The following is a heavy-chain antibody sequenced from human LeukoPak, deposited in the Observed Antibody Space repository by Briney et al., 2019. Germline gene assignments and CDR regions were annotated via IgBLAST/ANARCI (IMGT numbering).Heavy chain of an antibody. CDR2: IYSGGST. D-gene: IGHD2-15*01. CDR3: AREPRYCSGGSCPYYYYMDV. Sequence: GGSLRLSCAASGFTFSSNDMSWVRQAPGKGLEWVSVIYSGGSTYYADSVKGRFTISSDNSKNTLYLQMNSLRAEDTAVYYCAREPRYCSGGSCPYYYYMDVWGKGTTVTVSS. V-gene: IGHV3-66*02. J-gene: IGHJ6*03. CDR1: GFTFSSND.